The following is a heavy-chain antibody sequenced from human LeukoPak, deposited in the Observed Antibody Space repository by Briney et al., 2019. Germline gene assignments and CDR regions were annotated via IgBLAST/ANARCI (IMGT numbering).Heavy chain of an antibody. CDR2: IIPIFGTA. J-gene: IGHJ4*02. V-gene: IGHV1-69*05. D-gene: IGHD3-22*01. CDR1: GGTFSSYA. CDR3: ARDYYDSSGWHYFDY. Sequence: SVKVSCKGSGGTFSSYAISWVRQAPGQGLEWMGRIIPIFGTANYAQKFQGRVTITTDGSTSTAYMELSSLRSEDTAVYYCARDYYDSSGWHYFDYWGQGTLVTVSS.